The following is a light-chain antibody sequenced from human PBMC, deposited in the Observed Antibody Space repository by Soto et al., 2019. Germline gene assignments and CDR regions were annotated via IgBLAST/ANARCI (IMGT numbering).Light chain of an antibody. J-gene: IGKJ5*01. V-gene: IGKV1-9*01. CDR1: QGISSY. Sequence: DIQLTQSPSFLSASVGDRVTITCRASQGISSYLTWYQQKPGQAPRLLIYDTSTRATGVPARFSGSGSGTEFTLTISSLQSEDLAIYYCHQYKSWPPFTFGQGTRLEIK. CDR2: DTS. CDR3: HQYKSWPPFT.